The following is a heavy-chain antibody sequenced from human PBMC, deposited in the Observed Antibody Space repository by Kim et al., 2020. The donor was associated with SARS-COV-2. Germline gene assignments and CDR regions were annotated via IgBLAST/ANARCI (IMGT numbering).Heavy chain of an antibody. CDR1: GFTFSSHG. J-gene: IGHJ4*02. CDR2: ITSSSTI. Sequence: GGSLRLSCAASGFTFSSHGMSWVRQAPGKGLEWLSSITSSSTIYYADSVKGRFTISRDKAKNSLYLQMNSLRDEDTAVYYCARGFGSGIMSKWGEGTLVTVSS. D-gene: IGHD3-10*01. V-gene: IGHV3-48*02. CDR3: ARGFGSGIMSK.